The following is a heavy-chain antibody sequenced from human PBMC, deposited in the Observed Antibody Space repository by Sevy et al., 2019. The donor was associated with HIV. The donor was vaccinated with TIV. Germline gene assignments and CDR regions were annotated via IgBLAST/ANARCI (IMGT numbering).Heavy chain of an antibody. CDR3: ATDLRSSARYGMDV. CDR2: ISYDGSNK. Sequence: GGSLRLSCAASGFTFSSYAMHWVRQAPGKGLEWVAVISYDGSNKYYADSVKGRFTISRDNSKNTMYLQMNSLRAEDTAVYYCATDLRSSARYGMDVWGQGTTVTVSS. D-gene: IGHD2-2*01. V-gene: IGHV3-30-3*01. J-gene: IGHJ6*02. CDR1: GFTFSSYA.